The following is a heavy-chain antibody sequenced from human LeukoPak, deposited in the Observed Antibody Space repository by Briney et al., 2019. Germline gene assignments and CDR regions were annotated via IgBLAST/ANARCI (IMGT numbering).Heavy chain of an antibody. CDR1: GVSIISSSFW. J-gene: IGHJ5*02. CDR2: IYYSGVS. V-gene: IGHV4-39*07. CDR3: ARDDSINWFDP. Sequence: ETSETLSLTCTISGVSIISSSFWWGWIRQPPGKGLEWIGSIYYSGVSYYNPSLKSRVTISVDTSKNQFSLKLSSVTAADTAVYYCARDDSINWFDPWGQGTLVTVSS.